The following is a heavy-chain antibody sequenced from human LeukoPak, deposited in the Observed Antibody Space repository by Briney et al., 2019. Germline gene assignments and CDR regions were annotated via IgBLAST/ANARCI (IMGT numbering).Heavy chain of an antibody. CDR1: GFTFTSSA. V-gene: IGHV1-58*01. D-gene: IGHD3-22*01. CDR3: VGSSGYSPLPDY. CDR2: IVVGSGNT. J-gene: IGHJ4*02. Sequence: SVKVSCKASGFTFTSSAVQWVRQARGQRLEWIGCIVVGSGNTNYAQKFQERVTITRDMSTSTAYMELSSLRSEDTAVYYCVGSSGYSPLPDYWGQGTLVTVSS.